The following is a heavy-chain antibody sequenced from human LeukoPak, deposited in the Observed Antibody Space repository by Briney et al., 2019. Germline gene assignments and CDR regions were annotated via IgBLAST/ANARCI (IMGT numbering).Heavy chain of an antibody. CDR3: AREYSSSRGNWFDP. V-gene: IGHV4-59*01. J-gene: IGHJ5*02. Sequence: SETLSLTCTVSGGSISSYYWSWIRQPPGKGLEWIGYIYYSGSTNYNPSLKGRVTISVDTSKNQFSLKLSSVTAVDTAVYYCAREYSSSRGNWFDPWGQGTLVTVSS. CDR1: GGSISSYY. D-gene: IGHD6-6*01. CDR2: IYYSGST.